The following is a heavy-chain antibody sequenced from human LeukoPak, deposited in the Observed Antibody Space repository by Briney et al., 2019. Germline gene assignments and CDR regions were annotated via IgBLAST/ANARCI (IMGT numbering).Heavy chain of an antibody. J-gene: IGHJ6*03. V-gene: IGHV4-59*01. CDR2: IYYSGST. D-gene: IGHD3-16*01. CDR1: GGSIRSYY. CDR3: ARETSQKGAHYMDV. Sequence: SETLSLTCTVSGGSIRSYYWSWIRQPPGKGLEWIGYIYYSGSTNYNPSLKSRVTISVDTSKNQFSLKLTSVTAADTAVYYCARETSQKGAHYMDVWGKGTTVTISS.